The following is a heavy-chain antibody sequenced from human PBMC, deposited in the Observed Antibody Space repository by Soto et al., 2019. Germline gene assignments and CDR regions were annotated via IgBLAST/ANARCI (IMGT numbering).Heavy chain of an antibody. J-gene: IGHJ4*02. D-gene: IGHD6-6*01. Sequence: SETLSLTCTVAGGSINDFDWSWIRQPPGKGLEWIGYIYYSGSTDYNPSLKGRLTISVDTSKNQFSLKLRSVTAADPAVYYCARVGGVAARTFDYWGQGTLVTVSS. CDR2: IYYSGST. CDR1: GGSINDFD. CDR3: ARVGGVAARTFDY. V-gene: IGHV4-59*01.